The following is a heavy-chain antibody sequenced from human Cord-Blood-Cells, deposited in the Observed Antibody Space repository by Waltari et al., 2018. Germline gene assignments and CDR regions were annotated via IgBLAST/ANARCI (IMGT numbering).Heavy chain of an antibody. CDR3: AHSNPSGYYCDY. D-gene: IGHD3-22*01. Sequence: QITLKESGPTLVKPTQTLTLTCTFSGFSLSTSGVGVGWIRQPPGKALEWLALIYWNDDKRYSPSLKSRLTITEDTAKDQVVLTMTNMDPVDTATYYCAHSNPSGYYCDYLGQGTLVTVSS. J-gene: IGHJ4*02. CDR1: GFSLSTSGVG. CDR2: IYWNDDK. V-gene: IGHV2-5*01.